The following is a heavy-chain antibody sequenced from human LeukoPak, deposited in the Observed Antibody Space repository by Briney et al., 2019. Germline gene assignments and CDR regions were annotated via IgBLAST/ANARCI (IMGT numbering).Heavy chain of an antibody. D-gene: IGHD1-1*01. CDR3: ARVPTAEGFLENWFDP. V-gene: IGHV3-30*03. Sequence: PGGFLRLSCAASGFTFSSYGMHWVRQAPGKGLEWVAVISYDGSNKYYADSVKGRFTISRDNSKNTLYLQMNSLRAEDTAVYYCARVPTAEGFLENWFDPWGQGTLVTVSS. J-gene: IGHJ5*02. CDR1: GFTFSSYG. CDR2: ISYDGSNK.